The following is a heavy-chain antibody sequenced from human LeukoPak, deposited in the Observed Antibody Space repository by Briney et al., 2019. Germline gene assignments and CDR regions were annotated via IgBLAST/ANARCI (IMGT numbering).Heavy chain of an antibody. J-gene: IGHJ4*02. CDR1: GGSISSSDYY. CDR3: ARQPTGYYTSWYPDYFDN. V-gene: IGHV4-39*01. Sequence: PSETLSLTCSVSGGSISSSDYYWGWIRQPPGKGLEWIGSICYSGSTYYNPSLKSRVTISVDTSKNQFSLKLSSVTAADTALYYCARQPTGYYTSWYPDYFDNWGQGTLVTVSS. CDR2: ICYSGST. D-gene: IGHD6-13*01.